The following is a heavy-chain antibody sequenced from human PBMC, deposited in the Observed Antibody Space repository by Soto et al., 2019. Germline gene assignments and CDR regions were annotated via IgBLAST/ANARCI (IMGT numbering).Heavy chain of an antibody. V-gene: IGHV1-69*01. CDR2: IMPIFAKA. J-gene: IGHJ4*02. CDR1: GGTFSSYT. D-gene: IGHD3-10*01. CDR3: ARERAAGNHDY. Sequence: QVRLVQSGAEVKKPGSSLKISCQTSGGTFSSYTINWVRQAPGQGLEWMGGIMPIFAKANYAQKFQGRGTIYAVQTKEHAYIAVYRLAIRDHGVYYCARERAAGNHDYWGQGTLVTVSS.